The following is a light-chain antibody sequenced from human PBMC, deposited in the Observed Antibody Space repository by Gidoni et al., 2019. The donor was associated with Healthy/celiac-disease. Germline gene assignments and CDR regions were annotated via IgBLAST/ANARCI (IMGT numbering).Light chain of an antibody. Sequence: ALRITQSPSSTSASTGDSVLITCRAIQGISSCLAWYQQKPGKAPKLLIYAASTLQSGVPSMFSGSGSWTDFTLTISFLQSQDFATYYCQQYYSYPSLTFGGGTKVEIK. J-gene: IGKJ4*01. CDR1: QGISSC. CDR3: QQYYSYPSLT. CDR2: AAS. V-gene: IGKV1-8*01.